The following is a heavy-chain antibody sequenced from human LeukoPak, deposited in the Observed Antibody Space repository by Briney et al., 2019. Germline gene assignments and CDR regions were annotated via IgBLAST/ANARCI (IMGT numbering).Heavy chain of an antibody. D-gene: IGHD5/OR15-5a*01. V-gene: IGHV1-69*05. Sequence: ASVKVSCKASGGTFSSYAISWVRQAPGQGLEWMGGIIPIFGTANYAQKLQGRVTMTTDTSTSTAYMELRSLRSDDTAVYYCARGQQPDSVFQHWGQGTLVTVSS. CDR3: ARGQQPDSVFQH. CDR2: IIPIFGTA. J-gene: IGHJ1*01. CDR1: GGTFSSYA.